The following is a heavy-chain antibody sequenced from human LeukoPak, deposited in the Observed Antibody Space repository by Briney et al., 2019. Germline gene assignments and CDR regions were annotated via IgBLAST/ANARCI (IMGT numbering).Heavy chain of an antibody. CDR2: ISGSGGST. CDR3: AKDALGYCSGGSCYYTR. J-gene: IGHJ4*02. D-gene: IGHD2-15*01. V-gene: IGHV3-23*01. Sequence: GGSLRLSCAASGFTFSSYAMSWVRQAPGKGLGWVSAISGSGGSTYYADSVKGRFTISRDNSKNTLYLQMNSLRAEDTAVYYCAKDALGYCSGGSCYYTRWGQGTLVTVSS. CDR1: GFTFSSYA.